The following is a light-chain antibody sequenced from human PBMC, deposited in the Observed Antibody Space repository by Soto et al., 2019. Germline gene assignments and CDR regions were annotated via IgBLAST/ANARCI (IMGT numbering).Light chain of an antibody. CDR1: QDINNY. Sequence: DIQLTQSPSSLSASVGDRVTITCQASQDINNYVNWYQQKAGTAPNLLIYDASTLKPGVPSRFSGSGSGTDFTFTISSLQPEDFATYFCQQADDLPTFGQVTRLDIK. J-gene: IGKJ5*01. V-gene: IGKV1-33*01. CDR2: DAS. CDR3: QQADDLPT.